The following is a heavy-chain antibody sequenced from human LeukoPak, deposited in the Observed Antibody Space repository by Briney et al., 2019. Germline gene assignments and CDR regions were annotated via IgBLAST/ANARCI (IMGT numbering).Heavy chain of an antibody. CDR2: ISSSSSYI. CDR3: ARDWAVAPYNWFDP. CDR1: GFTFSSYS. V-gene: IGHV3-21*01. D-gene: IGHD6-19*01. J-gene: IGHJ5*02. Sequence: PGGSLRLSCAASGFTFSSYSMNWVRQAPGKGLEWVSSISSSSSYIYYADSVKGRFTISRDNAKNSLYLQMNSLRAEDTVVYYCARDWAVAPYNWFDPWGQGTLVTVSS.